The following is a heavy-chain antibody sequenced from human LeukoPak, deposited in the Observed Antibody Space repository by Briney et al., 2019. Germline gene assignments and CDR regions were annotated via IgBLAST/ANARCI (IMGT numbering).Heavy chain of an antibody. CDR2: ISGSGGST. D-gene: IGHD2-15*01. Sequence: QTGGSLRLSCAASGFTFSSYAMSWVRQAPGKGLEWVSAISGSGGSTYYADSVKGRFTISRDNSKNTLYLQMNSLRAEDTAVYYCAKGGGYCSGGSCYSFYYYYGMDVWGQGTTVTVSS. CDR3: AKGGGYCSGGSCYSFYYYYGMDV. J-gene: IGHJ6*02. CDR1: GFTFSSYA. V-gene: IGHV3-23*01.